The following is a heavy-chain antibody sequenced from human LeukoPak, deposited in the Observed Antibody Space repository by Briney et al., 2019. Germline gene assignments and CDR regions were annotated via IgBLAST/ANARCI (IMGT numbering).Heavy chain of an antibody. CDR3: ARGRSRDGYNYDY. Sequence: SQTLSLTCPVSSGSISSGVYYWSWIRQHPGKGLEWIGYIYYSGSTYYNPSLKSRVTISVDTSKNQFSLKLSSVTAADTAVYYCARGRSRDGYNYDYWGQGTLVTVSS. V-gene: IGHV4-31*03. CDR2: IYYSGST. CDR1: SGSISSGVYY. J-gene: IGHJ4*02. D-gene: IGHD5-24*01.